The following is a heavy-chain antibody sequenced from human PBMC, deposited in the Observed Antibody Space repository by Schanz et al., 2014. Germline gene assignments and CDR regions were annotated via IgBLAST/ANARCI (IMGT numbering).Heavy chain of an antibody. J-gene: IGHJ6*02. CDR3: ARLVGPSFYYGMDV. CDR2: IYDNGNT. D-gene: IGHD2-15*01. Sequence: QVQLQESGPGLVKPSQTLSLTCNVSGDSMSSGGYYWNWIRQHPGKGLEWIGYIYDNGNTYYNPSLKSRVTMSIDTSENQFSLNLRSVTGADTAVYYCARLVGPSFYYGMDVWGQGTTVTVSS. V-gene: IGHV4-31*03. CDR1: GDSMSSGGYY.